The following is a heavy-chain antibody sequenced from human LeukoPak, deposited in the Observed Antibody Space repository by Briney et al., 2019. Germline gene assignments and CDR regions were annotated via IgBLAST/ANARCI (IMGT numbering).Heavy chain of an antibody. CDR2: MNPNSGNT. Sequence: GASVKVSCKASGYTFTSYDINWVRQATGQGLEWMGWMNPNSGNTGYAQKFQGRVTTTRNTSISTAYMELSSLRSEDTAVYYCARDSPDIVVVPAAPTGMDVWGQGTTVTVSS. CDR3: ARDSPDIVVVPAAPTGMDV. CDR1: GYTFTSYD. V-gene: IGHV1-8*01. J-gene: IGHJ6*02. D-gene: IGHD2-2*01.